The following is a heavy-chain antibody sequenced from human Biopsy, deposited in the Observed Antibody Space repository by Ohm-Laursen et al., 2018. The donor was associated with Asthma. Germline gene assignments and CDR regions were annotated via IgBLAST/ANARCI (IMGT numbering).Heavy chain of an antibody. CDR3: ARAVDYSHYYGIDV. J-gene: IGHJ6*02. Sequence: SVKPSRTTSGYTINSAGITWARQARGQGLEWMGWISVYIGNTKVAQKLQDRVTMITDTSTSTAYMELRCLRSDDTAVYFCARAVDYSHYYGIDVWGQGTTVTVS. CDR2: ISVYIGNT. V-gene: IGHV1-18*01. CDR1: GYTINSAG. D-gene: IGHD3-10*01.